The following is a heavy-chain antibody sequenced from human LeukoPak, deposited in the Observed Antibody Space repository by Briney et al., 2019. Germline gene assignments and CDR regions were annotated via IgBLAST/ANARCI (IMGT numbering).Heavy chain of an antibody. CDR3: ARVVVVAAVRDNWFDP. Sequence: ASVKVSCKASGYTFTGYYMHWVRQAPGQGLEWMGWINPNSGGTNYAQKFQGKVTMTRDTSISTAYMELSRLRSDDTAVYYCARVVVVAAVRDNWFDPWGQGTLVTVSS. D-gene: IGHD2-15*01. J-gene: IGHJ5*02. CDR2: INPNSGGT. CDR1: GYTFTGYY. V-gene: IGHV1-2*02.